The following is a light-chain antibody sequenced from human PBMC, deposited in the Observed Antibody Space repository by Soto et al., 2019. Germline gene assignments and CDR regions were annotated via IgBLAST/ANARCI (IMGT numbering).Light chain of an antibody. Sequence: QSALTQPPSASGSPGQSVTISCTGTSXDVGGYDYVSWYQQHPGKAPKHMIYEVTIRPSGVSDRFSGSKSGNTASLTVSGLQAEDDADYYCSSYTGGNPSYVFGTGTKVVVL. J-gene: IGLJ1*01. CDR1: SXDVGGYDY. CDR3: SSYTGGNPSYV. V-gene: IGLV2-8*01. CDR2: EVT.